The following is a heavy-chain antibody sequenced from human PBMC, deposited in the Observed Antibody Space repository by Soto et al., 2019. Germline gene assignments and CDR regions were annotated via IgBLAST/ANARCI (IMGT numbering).Heavy chain of an antibody. CDR3: VRDGTKTLRDWFDP. D-gene: IGHD1-1*01. J-gene: IGHJ5*02. CDR1: GASIRGFY. V-gene: IGHV4-4*07. CDR2: IYATGTT. Sequence: SEPLSLTCTVSGASIRGFYWSWIRKSAGKGLEWIGRIYATGTTDYNPSLKSRVMMSVDTSKKQFSLKLRSVTAAATAVYYCVRDGTKTLRDWFDPWGQGISVTVSS.